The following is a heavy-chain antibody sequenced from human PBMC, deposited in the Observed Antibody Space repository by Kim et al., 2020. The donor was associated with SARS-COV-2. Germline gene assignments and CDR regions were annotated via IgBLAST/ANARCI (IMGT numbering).Heavy chain of an antibody. CDR2: IYYSGST. Sequence: SETLSLTCTVSGGSISSSSYYWGWIRQPPGKGLEWIGSIYYSGSTYYNPSLKSRVTISVDTSKNQFSLKLSSVTAADTAVYYCARHRSIVVVVAAIGYWGQGTLVTVSS. D-gene: IGHD2-15*01. J-gene: IGHJ4*02. V-gene: IGHV4-39*01. CDR3: ARHRSIVVVVAAIGY. CDR1: GGSISSSSYY.